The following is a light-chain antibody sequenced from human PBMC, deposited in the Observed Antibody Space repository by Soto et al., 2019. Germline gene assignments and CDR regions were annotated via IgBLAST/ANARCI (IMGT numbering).Light chain of an antibody. CDR3: SSYTTSSTLV. J-gene: IGLJ1*01. Sequence: QSVLTQPASVSGSPGQSITISCTGTSSDVGNYQSVAWYQHNPGKAPKLMIYDVSIRPSGVSSRFSGPKSANTASLSISGLQADDEADYYCSSYTTSSTLVFGTGTKVTV. CDR2: DVS. V-gene: IGLV2-14*01. CDR1: SSDVGNYQS.